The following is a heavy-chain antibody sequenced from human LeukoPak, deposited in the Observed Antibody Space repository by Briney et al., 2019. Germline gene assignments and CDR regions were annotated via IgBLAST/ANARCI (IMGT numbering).Heavy chain of an antibody. CDR1: GSTFSSYS. D-gene: IGHD6-19*01. J-gene: IGHJ4*02. CDR3: ARDSIAVAGGDY. CDR2: ISSSSSYI. V-gene: IGHV3-21*01. Sequence: PGGSLRLSCAASGSTFSSYSMNWVRQAPGKGLEWVSSISSSSSYIYYADSVKGRFTISRDNAKNSLYLQMNSLRAEDTAVYYCARDSIAVAGGDYWGQGTLVTVSS.